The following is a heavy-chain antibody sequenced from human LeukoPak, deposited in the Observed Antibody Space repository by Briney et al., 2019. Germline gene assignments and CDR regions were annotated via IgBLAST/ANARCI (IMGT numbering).Heavy chain of an antibody. CDR1: GGTFSGYA. V-gene: IGHV1-69*04. Sequence: SVKVSCKASGGTFSGYATSWVRQAPGQGLEWMGRIIPILGIANYAQKFQGRVTITADKSTSTAYMELSSLRSQDTAVYYCATRRTNGSGSSGAFDIWGQGTMVTVSS. J-gene: IGHJ3*02. CDR3: ATRRTNGSGSSGAFDI. CDR2: IIPILGIA. D-gene: IGHD3-10*01.